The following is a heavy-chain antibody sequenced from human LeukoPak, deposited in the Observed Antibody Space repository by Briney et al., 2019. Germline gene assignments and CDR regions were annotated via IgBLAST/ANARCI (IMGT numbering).Heavy chain of an antibody. J-gene: IGHJ4*02. CDR1: GFTFSSYW. D-gene: IGHD3-3*01. V-gene: IGHV3-7*01. CDR3: AKTPITIFGYFDY. Sequence: GGSLRLSCAASGFTFSSYWMSWVRQAPGKGLEWVANIKQDGSEKYYVDSVKGRFTIARDNSKNTLYLQMNSLRAEDTAVYYCAKTPITIFGYFDYWGQGTLVTVSS. CDR2: IKQDGSEK.